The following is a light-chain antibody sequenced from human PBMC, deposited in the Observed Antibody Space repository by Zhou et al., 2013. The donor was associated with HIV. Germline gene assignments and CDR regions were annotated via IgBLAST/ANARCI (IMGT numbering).Light chain of an antibody. CDR1: QSVSSNS. CDR2: GAS. V-gene: IGKV3-20*01. CDR3: QQYVTSMAYS. Sequence: LVLTQSPGTLSLSPGERATLSCRASQSVSSNSLAWFQQKPGQSPRLLIYGASSRATGIPDRSSGSGSGTDFTLTISGLEPEDFAVYYCQQYVTSMAYSFGQGTKLEIK. J-gene: IGKJ2*03.